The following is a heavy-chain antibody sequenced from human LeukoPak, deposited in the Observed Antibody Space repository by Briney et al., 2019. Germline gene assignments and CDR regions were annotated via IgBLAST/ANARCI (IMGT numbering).Heavy chain of an antibody. CDR2: ISAGGATI. J-gene: IGHJ6*03. Sequence: GGSLRLSCAASGFSFSTYAMSWVRQAPGKGLEWVPAISAGGATIYYADSVKGRFTVSRVNSKNTLYLHMNSLRAEDTAIYYCAKDSGGTYFYYYYYMDVWGKGTTATVSS. CDR3: AKDSGGTYFYYYYYMDV. CDR1: GFSFSTYA. D-gene: IGHD1-26*01. V-gene: IGHV3-23*01.